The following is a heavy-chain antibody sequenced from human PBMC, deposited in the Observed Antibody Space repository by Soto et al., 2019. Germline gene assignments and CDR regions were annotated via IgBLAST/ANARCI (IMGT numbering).Heavy chain of an antibody. CDR1: GFTFSHYW. D-gene: IGHD2-8*01. J-gene: IGHJ4*02. CDR3: RRGSNEDY. V-gene: IGHV3-7*03. CDR2: INNDGSEK. Sequence: EVQLVESGGDLVQPGGSLRLSCVASGFTFSHYWISWLRHAPATGLHWVGTINNDGSEKYYADSVKGRCTISTHNARDSLYLQLTRPRAEDTARYYCRRGSNEDYWGPGTLVAVAS.